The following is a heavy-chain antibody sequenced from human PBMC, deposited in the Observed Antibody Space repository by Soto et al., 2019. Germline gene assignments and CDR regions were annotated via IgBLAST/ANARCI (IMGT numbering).Heavy chain of an antibody. CDR3: ASGGYYDFWSGYSTSWFDP. V-gene: IGHV4-30-2*01. CDR2: IYHSGST. Sequence: SETLSLTCAVSGGSIGSGGYSWSWIRQPPGKGLEWIGYIYHSGSTYYNPSLKSRVTISVDRSKNQFSLKLSSVTAADTAVYYCASGGYYDFWSGYSTSWFDPWGQGTLVTVSS. J-gene: IGHJ5*02. CDR1: GGSIGSGGYS. D-gene: IGHD3-3*01.